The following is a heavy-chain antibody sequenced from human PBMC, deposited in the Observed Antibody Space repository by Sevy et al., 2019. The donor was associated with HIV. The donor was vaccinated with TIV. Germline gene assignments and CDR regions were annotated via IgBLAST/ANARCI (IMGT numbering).Heavy chain of an antibody. CDR3: ARVYSYYDSSGYYSGPLDY. CDR2: INPNSGGT. D-gene: IGHD3-22*01. Sequence: ASVKVSCKASGYTFTGYYMHWVRQAPGQGLEWMGWINPNSGGTNYSQEFQGRVTMTRDTSISTAYMELSRLRSDDTAVYYCARVYSYYDSSGYYSGPLDYWGQGILVTVSS. V-gene: IGHV1-2*02. J-gene: IGHJ4*02. CDR1: GYTFTGYY.